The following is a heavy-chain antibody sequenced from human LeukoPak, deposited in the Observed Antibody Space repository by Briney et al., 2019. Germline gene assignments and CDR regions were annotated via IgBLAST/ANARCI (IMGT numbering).Heavy chain of an antibody. D-gene: IGHD2-2*01. CDR1: GGSFSGYY. Sequence: SETLSLTCAVYGGSFSGYYWNWIRQPPGKGLEWIGEMNHSGSSNYNPSLKSRVTISVDTSKNQFSLKLSSVTAADTAVYYCARLSTPVPAAGIDYWGQGTLVTVSS. V-gene: IGHV4-34*01. CDR2: MNHSGSS. CDR3: ARLSTPVPAAGIDY. J-gene: IGHJ4*02.